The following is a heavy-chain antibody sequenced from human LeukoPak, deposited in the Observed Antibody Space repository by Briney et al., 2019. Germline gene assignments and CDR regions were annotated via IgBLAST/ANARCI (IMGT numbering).Heavy chain of an antibody. J-gene: IGHJ3*02. CDR3: ARVLQYVGDPFDI. CDR1: GYTFTDYY. Sequence: ASVKVSCKASGYTFTDYYLHWVRQAPGQGLEWMGWINPNSGGTNSAQTFQGRVTMTRDTSITTAYMELNRLRSDDTAVYYCARVLQYVGDPFDIWGQGTMVSVSS. V-gene: IGHV1-2*02. CDR2: INPNSGGT. D-gene: IGHD2-8*01.